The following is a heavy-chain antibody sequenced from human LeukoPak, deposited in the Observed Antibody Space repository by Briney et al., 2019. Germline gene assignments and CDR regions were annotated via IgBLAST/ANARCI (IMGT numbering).Heavy chain of an antibody. CDR1: GFIFSNYA. Sequence: GGSLRLSCAASGFIFSNYAMTWVRQAPGKGLEWVSIIGGVSESFYYADSVKGRLTVSRDNSKDTLYLRINSLRDEDTAVYYCARRWLGDPYGMDVWGQGTTVSVSS. CDR2: IGGVSESF. V-gene: IGHV3-23*01. J-gene: IGHJ6*02. D-gene: IGHD3-10*01. CDR3: ARRWLGDPYGMDV.